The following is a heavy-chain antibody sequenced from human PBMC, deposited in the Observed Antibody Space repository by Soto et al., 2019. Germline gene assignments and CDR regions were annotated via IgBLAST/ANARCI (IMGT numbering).Heavy chain of an antibody. V-gene: IGHV3-7*05. CDR3: ARDVSPGTSTLYLDAFDI. CDR2: IKKDGSRT. CDR1: GFSLGSYW. Sequence: EAQLVESGGGLVQPGGSLRLSCEASGFSLGSYWMTWVRQAPGKGLEWVANIKKDGSRTSYLDSVRGRFTISRDNVGNSLSLQMDSLRDEDTGLYFCARDVSPGTSTLYLDAFDIWGQGTMVTVSS. J-gene: IGHJ3*02. D-gene: IGHD2-8*01.